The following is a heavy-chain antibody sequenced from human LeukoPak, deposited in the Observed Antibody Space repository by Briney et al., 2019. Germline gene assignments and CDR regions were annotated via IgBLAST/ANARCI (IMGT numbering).Heavy chain of an antibody. CDR1: GGSISSGDYY. J-gene: IGHJ5*02. Sequence: PSETLSLTCTVSGGSISSGDYYWSWIRQPPGKGLEWIGYIYYSGSTNYNPSLKSRVTISVDTSKNQFSLKLSSVTAADTAVYYCARHTYGDAGYNWFDPWGQGTLVTVSS. CDR2: IYYSGST. CDR3: ARHTYGDAGYNWFDP. D-gene: IGHD4-17*01. V-gene: IGHV4-30-4*01.